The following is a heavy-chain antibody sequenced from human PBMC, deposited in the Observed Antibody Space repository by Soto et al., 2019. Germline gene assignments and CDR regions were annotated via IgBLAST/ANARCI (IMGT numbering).Heavy chain of an antibody. CDR3: ARDLVATPEGY. CDR2: ISSSSSYI. Sequence: EVQLVESGGGLVKPGGSLRLSCAASGFTFSSYSMNWVRQAPGKGLEWVSSISSSSSYIYYADSVKGRFTISRGNAKNSLYLQMNSLRAEDTAVYYCARDLVATPEGYWGQGTLVTVSS. CDR1: GFTFSSYS. V-gene: IGHV3-21*01. J-gene: IGHJ4*02. D-gene: IGHD5-12*01.